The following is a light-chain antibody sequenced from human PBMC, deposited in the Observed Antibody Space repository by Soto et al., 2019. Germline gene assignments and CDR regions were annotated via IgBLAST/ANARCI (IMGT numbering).Light chain of an antibody. J-gene: IGKJ1*01. CDR1: QTIRSNY. CDR3: QQYGSSPWT. V-gene: IGKV3-20*01. CDR2: GAS. Sequence: ETVLTQSPGTLSLSPGERATLSCRASQTIRSNYLAWYRQTPGQAPRLLIYGASNRATGIADRFSGSGSGTDFTLILSRLEPEDFALYYCQQYGSSPWTFGQGTKVDIK.